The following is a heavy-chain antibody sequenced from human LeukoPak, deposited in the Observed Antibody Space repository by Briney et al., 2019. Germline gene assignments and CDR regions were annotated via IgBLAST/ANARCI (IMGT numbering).Heavy chain of an antibody. CDR2: ISYDGSNK. V-gene: IGHV3-30-3*01. CDR3: ARVGYCSSTSCYFPFDI. J-gene: IGHJ3*02. D-gene: IGHD2-2*01. Sequence: GGSLRLSCAAAGFTFSSYAMHWVRQAPGKGLEWVAVISYDGSNKYYADSVKGRFTISRDNSKNTLYLQMNSLRAEDTAVYYCARVGYCSSTSCYFPFDIWAKGQWSPSLQ. CDR1: GFTFSSYA.